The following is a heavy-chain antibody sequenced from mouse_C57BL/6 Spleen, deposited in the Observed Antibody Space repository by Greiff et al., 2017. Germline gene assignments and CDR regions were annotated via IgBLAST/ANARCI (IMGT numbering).Heavy chain of an antibody. D-gene: IGHD1-1*01. CDR2: IWTGGGT. V-gene: IGHV2-9-1*01. J-gene: IGHJ2*01. CDR1: GFSLTSYA. Sequence: VQLVESGPGLVAPSQSLSISCTVSGFSLTSYAISWVRQPPGKGLEWLGVIWTGGGTNDNSAHKSRLSIIKDNSKIQVFLKMNRLQTDDTARYYCARHCSSSYYFDYWGQGTTLTVSS. CDR3: ARHCSSSYYFDY.